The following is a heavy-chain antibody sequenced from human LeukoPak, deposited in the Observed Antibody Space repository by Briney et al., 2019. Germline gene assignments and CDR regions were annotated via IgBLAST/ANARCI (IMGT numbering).Heavy chain of an antibody. D-gene: IGHD5-18*01. J-gene: IGHJ6*03. V-gene: IGHV1-18*01. Sequence: ASVKVSCKTSGYSENFYGITWVRQVAGQGLEWMGWISAQHGQTEYAPNSQDRVTMTTDTDTNTAYMELRSLRSEDTAVYYCARGREIQLWFSYYYYMDVWGKGTTVTVSS. CDR1: GYSENFYG. CDR2: ISAQHGQT. CDR3: ARGREIQLWFSYYYYMDV.